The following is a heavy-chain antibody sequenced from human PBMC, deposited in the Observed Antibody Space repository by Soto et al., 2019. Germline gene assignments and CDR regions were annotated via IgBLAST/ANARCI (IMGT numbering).Heavy chain of an antibody. Sequence: SETLSLTCTVSGGSISSSNYFWGWIRQPPGKGLEWIGSLYYSGSTYYNPSLKSRVTISVDTSKNQFSLKLTSVIAADTAVYYCARPRKPSNWFDPWGRGTLVTVS. CDR1: GGSISSSNYF. CDR3: ARPRKPSNWFDP. CDR2: LYYSGST. V-gene: IGHV4-39*01. J-gene: IGHJ5*02.